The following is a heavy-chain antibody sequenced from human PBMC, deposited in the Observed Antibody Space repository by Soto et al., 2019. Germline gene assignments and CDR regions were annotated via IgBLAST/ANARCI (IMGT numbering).Heavy chain of an antibody. V-gene: IGHV4-39*01. Sequence: QLQLQESGPGLVKPSETLSLTCTVSGCSITSSSHYWGWIRQPPGKGLECIGNIYYDGNTYYNPSSKSRVTISLDTSKNQFSLRLNSVTAADTAVYYCARSSITPRLFMYPFDYWGQGTLVTVSS. CDR2: IYYDGNT. J-gene: IGHJ4*02. D-gene: IGHD6-6*01. CDR3: ARSSITPRLFMYPFDY. CDR1: GCSITSSSHY.